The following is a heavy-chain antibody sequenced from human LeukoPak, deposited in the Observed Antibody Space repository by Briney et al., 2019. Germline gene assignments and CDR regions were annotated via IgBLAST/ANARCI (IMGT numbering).Heavy chain of an antibody. Sequence: ASVKVSCKASGGTFSSYAISWVRQAPGQGLEWMGGIIPIFGTANYAQKFQGRVTITADESTSTAYMELSSLRSEDTAVHYCARGGGYCSSTSCYTSWFDPWGQGTLVTVSS. CDR3: ARGGGYCSSTSCYTSWFDP. CDR2: IIPIFGTA. V-gene: IGHV1-69*13. D-gene: IGHD2-2*02. CDR1: GGTFSSYA. J-gene: IGHJ5*02.